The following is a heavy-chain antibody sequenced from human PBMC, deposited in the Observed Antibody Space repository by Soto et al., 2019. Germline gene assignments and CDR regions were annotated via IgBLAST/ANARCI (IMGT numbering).Heavy chain of an antibody. D-gene: IGHD3-10*01. Sequence: SETLSLTCAVYGGSFSGYYWSWIRQPHGKVLEWIGEINHSGSTNYNPTLKSRVTISVDTSKNQFSLRLSSVTAADTAVYYCARGRTSGEMDVWGQGTTVTVSS. CDR1: GGSFSGYY. CDR3: ARGRTSGEMDV. CDR2: INHSGST. J-gene: IGHJ6*02. V-gene: IGHV4-34*01.